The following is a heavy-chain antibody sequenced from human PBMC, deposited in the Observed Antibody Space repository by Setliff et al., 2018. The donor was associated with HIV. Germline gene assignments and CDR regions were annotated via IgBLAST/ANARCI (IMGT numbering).Heavy chain of an antibody. V-gene: IGHV3-30*04. CDR2: TSYDGSNK. J-gene: IGHJ4*02. CDR1: GLTFSIYA. D-gene: IGHD3-9*01. Sequence: GGSLRLSCAASGLTFSIYAVHWVRRAPGKGLEWVAGTSYDGSNKYYADSVKGRFTISRDNSKNTLYLQMNSLRVEDTAVYYCATNFLYDILTGYFPYQFDQWGQGTLVTV. CDR3: ATNFLYDILTGYFPYQFDQ.